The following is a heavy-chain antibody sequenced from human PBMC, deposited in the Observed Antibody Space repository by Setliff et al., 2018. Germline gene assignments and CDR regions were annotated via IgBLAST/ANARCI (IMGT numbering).Heavy chain of an antibody. CDR1: GGSISSGSYY. Sequence: TLSLTCAVSGGSISSGSYYWSWIRQSTERGLEWLGRLHTSGSTTYNPALNSRVTISVDTSTNQFSLRLTSLTAADTAVYFCARDNTILGATDHWGQGTLVTVSS. J-gene: IGHJ5*02. V-gene: IGHV4-61*02. CDR3: ARDNTILGATDH. CDR2: LHTSGST. D-gene: IGHD1-26*01.